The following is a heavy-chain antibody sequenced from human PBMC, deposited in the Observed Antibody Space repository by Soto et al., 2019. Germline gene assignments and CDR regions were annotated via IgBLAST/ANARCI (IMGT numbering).Heavy chain of an antibody. D-gene: IGHD3-22*01. CDR3: ARLGSEIVVVITLYYYGMDV. V-gene: IGHV3-23*01. CDR1: GFTFSSYA. Sequence: EVQLLESGGGLVQPGGSLRLSCAASGFTFSSYAMSWVRQAPGKGLEWVSAISGSGGSTYYADSVKGRFTISRDNSKNTLYRQMNSLRAEDTAVYYCARLGSEIVVVITLYYYGMDVWGQGTTVTVSS. J-gene: IGHJ6*02. CDR2: ISGSGGST.